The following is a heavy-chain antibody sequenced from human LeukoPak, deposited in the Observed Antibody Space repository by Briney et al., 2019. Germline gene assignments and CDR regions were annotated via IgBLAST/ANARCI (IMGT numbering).Heavy chain of an antibody. D-gene: IGHD3-3*01. CDR1: GFTFSSYT. V-gene: IGHV3-64*01. CDR2: ISHNGAYT. J-gene: IGHJ6*03. CDR3: AGEKGGYDFWSGYPRYSHMDV. Sequence: GGSLRLSCAASGFTFSSYTVHWVRQAPGKGLHFVSAISHNGAYTYYANSVKGRFTISRDNSKNTLYLQMGSLRAEDMAMYYCAGEKGGYDFWSGYPRYSHMDVWGKGTTVTVSS.